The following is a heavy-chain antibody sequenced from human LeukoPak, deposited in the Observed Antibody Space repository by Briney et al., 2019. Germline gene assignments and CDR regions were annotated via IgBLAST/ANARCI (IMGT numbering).Heavy chain of an antibody. CDR1: GFTFSSYT. Sequence: GGSLRLSCAASGFTFSSYTMNWVRQAPGKGLEWVSSISSRGSYIYYADSVTGRFTISRDNAKNSLYLQMNSLRVEDTAVYYCARGVGGGSDYWGQGTLVTVSS. D-gene: IGHD1-26*01. V-gene: IGHV3-21*01. CDR2: ISSRGSYI. J-gene: IGHJ4*02. CDR3: ARGVGGGSDY.